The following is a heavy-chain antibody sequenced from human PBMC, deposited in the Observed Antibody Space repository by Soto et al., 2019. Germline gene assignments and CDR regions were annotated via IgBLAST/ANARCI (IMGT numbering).Heavy chain of an antibody. CDR3: AKYRGSYPVYNGLSL. Sequence: EVQLLESGGGLVQPGGSLRLSCAASGFPFSTSAMNWVRQAPGKGLEWVSIISASSDAAYYAESVKGRFASSRDNSKNTLYLTMYSLRAEDTAVYYCAKYRGSYPVYNGLSLWGQGTTVTVS. V-gene: IGHV3-23*01. J-gene: IGHJ6*02. CDR2: ISASSDAA. CDR1: GFPFSTSA. D-gene: IGHD1-26*01.